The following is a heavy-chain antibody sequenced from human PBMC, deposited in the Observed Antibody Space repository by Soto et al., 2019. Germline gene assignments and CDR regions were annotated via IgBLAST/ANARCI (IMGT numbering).Heavy chain of an antibody. Sequence: GGSLRLSCAASGFNFRNFEMNWVRKAPGKGLEWVSYISSTGVTTYYAESVEGRFTISRDNARSSLFLHLRSLRVEDTAIYYCARYGTRAHWWGLGTKVTVYS. D-gene: IGHD1-1*01. CDR2: ISSTGVTT. CDR3: ARYGTRAHW. J-gene: IGHJ6*02. V-gene: IGHV3-48*03. CDR1: GFNFRNFE.